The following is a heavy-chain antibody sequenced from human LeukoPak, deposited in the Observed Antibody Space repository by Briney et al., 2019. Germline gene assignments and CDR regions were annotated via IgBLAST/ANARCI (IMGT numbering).Heavy chain of an antibody. CDR3: ARDSSMLRGPLVIYYFDF. CDR1: GFTFSRYA. Sequence: PGGSLRLSCADSGFTFSRYAMSWVRQAPGKGLEWVSGISGIGDNTYYADSVKGRFTISRDNSKNTLYLQMNSLRVEDTAVYYCARDSSMLRGPLVIYYFDFWGQGTLVTVSS. V-gene: IGHV3-23*01. D-gene: IGHD3-10*01. CDR2: ISGIGDNT. J-gene: IGHJ4*02.